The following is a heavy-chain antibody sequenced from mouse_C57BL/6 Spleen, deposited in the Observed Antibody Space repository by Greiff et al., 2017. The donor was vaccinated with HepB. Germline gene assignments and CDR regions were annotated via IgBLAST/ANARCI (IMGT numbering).Heavy chain of an antibody. CDR1: GYTFTSYW. CDR3: TGEGTTVGFDY. CDR2: IYPGNGDT. J-gene: IGHJ2*01. Sequence: EVLLQQSGTVLARPGASVKMSCKTSGYTFTSYWMHWVNQRPGQGLEWIGAIYPGNGDTSYHQKVKGKAKLTAVTSASTAYMELSSLTNEDSAVYYCTGEGTTVGFDYWGQGTTLTVSS. V-gene: IGHV1-5*01. D-gene: IGHD1-1*01.